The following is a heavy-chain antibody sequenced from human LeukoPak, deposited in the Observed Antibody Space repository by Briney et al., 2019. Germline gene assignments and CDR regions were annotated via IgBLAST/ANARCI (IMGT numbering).Heavy chain of an antibody. D-gene: IGHD1-26*01. CDR1: GGSISSYY. V-gene: IGHV4-59*01. J-gene: IGHJ3*02. CDR3: ARDQGEGLDI. CDR2: IYYSGTT. Sequence: KPSETLSLTCTVSGGSISSYYWNCIRQPPGKGLEWIGYIYYSGTTGYNPSLKSRVSVSVDTSKNRISLKLSSVTAADTAVYYCARDQGEGLDIWGQGTMVTVSS.